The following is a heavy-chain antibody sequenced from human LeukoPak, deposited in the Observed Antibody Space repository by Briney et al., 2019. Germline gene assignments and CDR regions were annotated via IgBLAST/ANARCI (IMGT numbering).Heavy chain of an antibody. J-gene: IGHJ2*01. Sequence: PSETLSLTCTVYGGSISIYYCGWIRQPPRKGLEWIGYIYYSGSTNYNPSLKSRVTISVDTSKTKFSLKLSSVTAADTAVYYCARDRCSGGSCWYFDLWGRGTLVTVSS. CDR1: GGSISIYY. CDR3: ARDRCSGGSCWYFDL. D-gene: IGHD2-15*01. V-gene: IGHV4-59*01. CDR2: IYYSGST.